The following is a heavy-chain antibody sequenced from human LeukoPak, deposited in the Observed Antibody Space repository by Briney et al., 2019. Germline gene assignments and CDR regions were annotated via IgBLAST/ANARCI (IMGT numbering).Heavy chain of an antibody. CDR3: AGYSGSSFTFDY. CDR2: IWANGINK. V-gene: IGHV3-33*08. CDR1: GFTFSTYG. D-gene: IGHD1-26*01. J-gene: IGHJ4*02. Sequence: PGGSLRLSCAASGFTFSTYGVHWVRQAPGKGLEWVAVIWANGINKYYADSVKGRFIISRDNSKNTLYMQMNSLRVEDTAVYYCAGYSGSSFTFDYWGQGTLVTVSS.